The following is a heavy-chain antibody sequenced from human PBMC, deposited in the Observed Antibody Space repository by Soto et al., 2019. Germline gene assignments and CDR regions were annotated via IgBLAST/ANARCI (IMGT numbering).Heavy chain of an antibody. V-gene: IGHV4-31*03. J-gene: IGHJ1*01. D-gene: IGHD3-22*01. CDR3: ARDDYDSSGYYLQYFQH. Sequence: QVQLQESGPGLVKPSQTLSLTCTVSGGSISGGGYYWSWIRQHPGKGLEWIGYIYYSGSTYYNPALTSRVTISVYTSKNQFSLKLSSVTAADTAVYYCARDDYDSSGYYLQYFQHWGQGTLVTVSS. CDR1: GGSISGGGYY. CDR2: IYYSGST.